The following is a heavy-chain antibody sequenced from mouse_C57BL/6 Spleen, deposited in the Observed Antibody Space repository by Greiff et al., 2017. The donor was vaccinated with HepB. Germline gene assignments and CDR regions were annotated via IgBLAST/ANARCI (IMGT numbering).Heavy chain of an antibody. CDR2: IYPRSGNT. CDR3: ARRGGYDGAWFAY. D-gene: IGHD2-2*01. Sequence: QVHVKQSGAELARPGASVKLSCKASGYTFTSYGISWVKQRTGQGLEWIGEIYPRSGNTYYNEKFKGKATLTADKSSSTAYMELRSLTSEDSAVYFCARRGGYDGAWFAYWGQGTLVTVSA. CDR1: GYTFTSYG. J-gene: IGHJ3*01. V-gene: IGHV1-81*01.